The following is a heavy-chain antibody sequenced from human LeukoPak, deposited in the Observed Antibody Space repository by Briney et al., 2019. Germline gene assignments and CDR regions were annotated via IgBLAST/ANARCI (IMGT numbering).Heavy chain of an antibody. CDR3: RAGSGPFDY. CDR2: INHSGST. D-gene: IGHD3-3*01. CDR1: NASFSGYY. Sequence: SETLSLTCAVYNASFSGYYWSWIRQPPGKGLEWIGEINHSGSTNYNPSLKSRVTISVDTSKNQFSLKLSSVTAADTAVYYCRAGSGPFDYWGQGTLATVSS. V-gene: IGHV4-34*01. J-gene: IGHJ4*02.